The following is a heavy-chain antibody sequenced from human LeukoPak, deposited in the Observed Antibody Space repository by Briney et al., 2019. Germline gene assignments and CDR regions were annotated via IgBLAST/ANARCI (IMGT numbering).Heavy chain of an antibody. CDR2: IYWDDDK. D-gene: IGHD5-12*01. V-gene: IGHV2-5*02. J-gene: IGHJ4*02. CDR1: GFSLSTSGVG. CDR3: AHSLALGYDFGTLDY. Sequence: SGPTLVKPTQTLTLTCTFSGFSLSTSGVGVGWIRHPPGKALESLTLIYWDDDKRYSPSLKSRLTITKDTSKTQVVLTMTNMDPVDTATYYCAHSLALGYDFGTLDYWGQGTLVTVSS.